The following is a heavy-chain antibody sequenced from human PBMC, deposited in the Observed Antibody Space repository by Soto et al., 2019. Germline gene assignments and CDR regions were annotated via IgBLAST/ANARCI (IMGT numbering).Heavy chain of an antibody. J-gene: IGHJ3*02. V-gene: IGHV4-31*03. CDR1: GDSISTDGYY. Sequence: QVQLQESGPGLVKPSQTLSLTCTVSGDSISTDGYYWSWIRQHPGKGLEWLGYIYYSGNTFYTPSLKSRLTISVDTSTNQFSLQLSSVTAADTAVYYCARAGIYCSSTSCYTGAFDIWGQGTMVTVSS. D-gene: IGHD2-2*02. CDR3: ARAGIYCSSTSCYTGAFDI. CDR2: IYYSGNT.